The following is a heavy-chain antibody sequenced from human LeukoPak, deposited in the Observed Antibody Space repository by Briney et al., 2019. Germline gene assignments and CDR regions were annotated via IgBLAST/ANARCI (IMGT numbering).Heavy chain of an antibody. Sequence: PSETLSLTCTVSGGSISSYYWSWIRQPPGKGLEWIGYIYYSGSTNYNPSLKSRVTISVDTSKNQFSLKLSSVTAADTAVYYCARGPYGSGHYYYMDVWGKGTTVTVSS. J-gene: IGHJ6*03. V-gene: IGHV4-59*01. CDR2: IYYSGST. CDR3: ARGPYGSGHYYYMDV. CDR1: GGSISSYY. D-gene: IGHD3-10*01.